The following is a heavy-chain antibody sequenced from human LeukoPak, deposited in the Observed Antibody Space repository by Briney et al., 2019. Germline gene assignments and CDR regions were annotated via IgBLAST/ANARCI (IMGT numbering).Heavy chain of an antibody. CDR3: VRNRGWLQFDY. CDR2: IKEDGTDK. CDR1: GFTFSGYW. D-gene: IGHD5-24*01. J-gene: IGHJ4*02. Sequence: GGSLRLSCAASGFTFSGYWMTWVRQAPGKGLEWVADIKEDGTDKFYVDSVRGRFSLSRDNAKNSLYLQMNSLRAEDTAVYYCVRNRGWLQFDYWGQGALVTVSS. V-gene: IGHV3-7*01.